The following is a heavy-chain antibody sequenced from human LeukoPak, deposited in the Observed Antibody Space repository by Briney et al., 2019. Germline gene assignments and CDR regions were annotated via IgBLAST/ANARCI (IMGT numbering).Heavy chain of an antibody. J-gene: IGHJ3*02. CDR2: TYYRSKWYN. V-gene: IGHV6-1*01. D-gene: IGHD2-15*01. CDR1: GDSVSSKSAA. Sequence: SQTLSLTCAISGDSVSSKSAAWNWIRQSPSRGLEWLGSTYYRSKWYNDYAVSVKSRITINPDTSNNQFSLQLNSVTPEDTAVYYCARDHGSFDAFDIWGQGTMVTVPS. CDR3: ARDHGSFDAFDI.